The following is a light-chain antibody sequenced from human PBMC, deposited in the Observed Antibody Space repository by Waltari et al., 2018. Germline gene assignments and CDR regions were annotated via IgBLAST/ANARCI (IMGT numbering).Light chain of an antibody. CDR1: QSVGRT. Sequence: EIVLTQSPGTLSLSPGERATPSCRASQSVGRTLAWDQQKPGQAPRLLMYGASSRATGTPDRFSGSGSGTDFSLTISRLEPEDFAVYYCQHYVRLPATFGQGTKVEIK. V-gene: IGKV3-20*01. J-gene: IGKJ1*01. CDR2: GAS. CDR3: QHYVRLPAT.